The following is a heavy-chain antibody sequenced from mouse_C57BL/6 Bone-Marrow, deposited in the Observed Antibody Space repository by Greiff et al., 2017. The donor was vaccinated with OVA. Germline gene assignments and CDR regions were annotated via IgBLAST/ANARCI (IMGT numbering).Heavy chain of an antibody. D-gene: IGHD2-5*01. Sequence: VQRVESGPGLVQPSQSLSITCTVSGFSLTSYGVHWVRQSPGKGLEWLGVIWSGGSTDYNAAFISRLSISKDNSKSQVFFKMNSLQADDTAIYYCRYSNFAMDYWGQGTSVTVSS. V-gene: IGHV2-2*01. CDR1: GFSLTSYG. CDR3: RYSNFAMDY. J-gene: IGHJ4*01. CDR2: IWSGGST.